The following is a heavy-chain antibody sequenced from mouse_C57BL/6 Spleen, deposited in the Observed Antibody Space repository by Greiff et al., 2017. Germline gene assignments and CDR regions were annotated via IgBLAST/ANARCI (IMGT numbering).Heavy chain of an antibody. J-gene: IGHJ1*03. V-gene: IGHV3-6*01. CDR3: AREEAYWYFDV. CDR2: ISYDGSN. CDR1: GYSITSGYY. Sequence: EVQLMESGPGLVKPSQSLSLTCSVTGYSITSGYYWNWIRQFPGNKLEWMGYISYDGSNNYNPSLKNRISITRDTSKNQFFLKLNSVTTEDTATYYCAREEAYWYFDVWGTGTTVTVSS.